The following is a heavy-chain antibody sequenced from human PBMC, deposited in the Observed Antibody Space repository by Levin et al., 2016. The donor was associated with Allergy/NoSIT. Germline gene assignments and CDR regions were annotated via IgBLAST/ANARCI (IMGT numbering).Heavy chain of an antibody. CDR1: GGSISSSSYY. D-gene: IGHD2-15*01. CDR3: ARLNFGRGRGFDY. V-gene: IGHV4-39*01. CDR2: IYYGGST. J-gene: IGHJ4*02. Sequence: SETLSLTCTVSGGSISSSSYYWGWIRQPPGKGLEWIGSIYYGGSTYYNPSLESRVTISVDTSKNQFSLRLSSVTAADTAVYYCARLNFGRGRGFDYWGQGTLVTVSS.